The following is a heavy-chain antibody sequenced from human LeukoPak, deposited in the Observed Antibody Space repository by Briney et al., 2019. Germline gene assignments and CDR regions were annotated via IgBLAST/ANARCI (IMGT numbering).Heavy chain of an antibody. V-gene: IGHV4-59*01. D-gene: IGHD3-9*01. J-gene: IGHJ4*02. CDR2: TYYSGST. Sequence: PSETLSLTCTVSGGSISSYYWSWIRQPPGKGLEWIGYTYYSGSTNYNPSLKSRVTISVDTSKNQFSLKLSSVTAADTAVYSCARLVTGYYIDYWGQGTLVTVSS. CDR1: GGSISSYY. CDR3: ARLVTGYYIDY.